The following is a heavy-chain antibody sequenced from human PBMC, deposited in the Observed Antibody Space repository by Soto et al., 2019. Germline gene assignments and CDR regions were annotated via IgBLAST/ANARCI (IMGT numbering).Heavy chain of an antibody. J-gene: IGHJ6*03. V-gene: IGHV3-9*01. CDR1: GFTFDEYG. CDR2: ISWNGGTR. CDR3: AKDIRPPPEGIYDYFYYLDV. Sequence: EVQLVESGGGLVQPGRSLRLSCVASGFTFDEYGMHWVRQAPGKGLGWVSGISWNGGTRDYADSVKGRFAISRDNANTSLYLQMNSLTAAATALYDCAKDIRPPPEGIYDYFYYLDVWGKGTTVTVSS.